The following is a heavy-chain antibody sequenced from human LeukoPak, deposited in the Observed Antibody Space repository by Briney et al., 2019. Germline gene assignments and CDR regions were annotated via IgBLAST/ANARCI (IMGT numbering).Heavy chain of an antibody. J-gene: IGHJ4*02. D-gene: IGHD1-14*01. Sequence: ESGGSLRLSCAASGFTFSSYSMNWVRQAPGKGLEWVSSISSSSSYIYYADSVKGRFTVSRDNAKNSLYLQMNSLRAEDTAVYYCARLGEPRNFDYWGQGTLVTVSS. CDR2: ISSSSSYI. CDR3: ARLGEPRNFDY. CDR1: GFTFSSYS. V-gene: IGHV3-21*01.